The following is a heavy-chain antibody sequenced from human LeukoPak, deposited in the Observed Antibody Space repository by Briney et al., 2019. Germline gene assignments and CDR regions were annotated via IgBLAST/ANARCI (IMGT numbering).Heavy chain of an antibody. V-gene: IGHV4-39*01. D-gene: IGHD1-26*01. Sequence: PSETLSLTCTVSRVSISSSSYSRGWIRPPPGMGLEWIGSIYYSGSTYYNPSLKSRVTISVDTPKNQFSLKLSSVTAADTAVYYCARGFSGSSDFDYWGQGTLVTVSS. CDR2: IYYSGST. CDR1: RVSISSSSYS. J-gene: IGHJ4*02. CDR3: ARGFSGSSDFDY.